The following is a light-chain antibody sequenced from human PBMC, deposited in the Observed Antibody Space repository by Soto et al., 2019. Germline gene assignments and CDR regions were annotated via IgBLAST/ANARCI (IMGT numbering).Light chain of an antibody. CDR1: QSVSSSY. V-gene: IGKV3-20*01. CDR2: GAS. CDR3: QQYGSSPPYT. Sequence: EIVLTQSPGTLSLAPGERATLSCRASQSVSSSYLAWYQQKPGQAPRLLIYGASSRATGIPDRFSGSESGKDFTLQISRLEPEDFAVYYCQQYGSSPPYTFGQGTKLEIK. J-gene: IGKJ2*01.